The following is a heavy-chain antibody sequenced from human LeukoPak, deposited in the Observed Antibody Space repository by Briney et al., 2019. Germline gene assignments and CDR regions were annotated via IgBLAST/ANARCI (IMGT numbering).Heavy chain of an antibody. CDR1: GFTFSSYA. V-gene: IGHV3-30*04. CDR3: AREQIVVVVAAPGDFDY. D-gene: IGHD2-15*01. CDR2: ISYDGSNK. Sequence: GGSLRLSCAASGFTFSSYAMHWVRQAPGKGLEWVAVISYDGSNKYYADSVKGRFTISRDNSKNTLYLQMNSLRAEDTAVYYCAREQIVVVVAAPGDFDYWGQGTLVTVSS. J-gene: IGHJ4*02.